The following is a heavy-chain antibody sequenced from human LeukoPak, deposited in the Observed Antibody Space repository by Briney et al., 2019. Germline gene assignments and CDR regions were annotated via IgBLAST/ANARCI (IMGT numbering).Heavy chain of an antibody. Sequence: GGSLRLSCAASGFTFSSYWMSWVRQAPGKGLEWVANIKQDGSEKYYVDSVKGRFTISRDNAKNSLYLQMNSLRAEDTAVYYCAREYSSGWYTGFDYWGQGTLVTVSS. CDR1: GFTFSSYW. D-gene: IGHD6-19*01. V-gene: IGHV3-7*01. J-gene: IGHJ4*02. CDR2: IKQDGSEK. CDR3: AREYSSGWYTGFDY.